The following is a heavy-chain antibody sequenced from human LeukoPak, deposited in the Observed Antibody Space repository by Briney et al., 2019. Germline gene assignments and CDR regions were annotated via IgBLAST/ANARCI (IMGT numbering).Heavy chain of an antibody. CDR2: FDPEEGET. Sequence: APVKVSCKLSGYTLTELSIHWVRQAPGKGLEWLGGFDPEEGETIYAQKVQGRVTLNEDTSTDTAYMELNSLGSEDTAVYYCATDFEDSVWGNYRSPNLGIVELDYWGQGTLVTVSS. V-gene: IGHV1-24*01. D-gene: IGHD3-16*02. CDR1: GYTLTELS. J-gene: IGHJ4*02. CDR3: ATDFEDSVWGNYRSPNLGIVELDY.